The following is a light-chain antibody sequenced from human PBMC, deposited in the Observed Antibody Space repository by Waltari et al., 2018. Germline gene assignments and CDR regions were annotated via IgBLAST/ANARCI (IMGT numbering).Light chain of an antibody. CDR2: GSM. V-gene: IGLV1-40*01. Sequence: QSLLTQPPSVSGAPGQRITISCTGSRSNIGAGYEVHWYQQFPGTPPKLLIFGSMNRASGVPDRFSGSKSGTSASLAITGLQSEDEADYYCQSYDSSLTGFWVFGGGTKLTVV. J-gene: IGLJ3*02. CDR1: RSNIGAGYE. CDR3: QSYDSSLTGFWV.